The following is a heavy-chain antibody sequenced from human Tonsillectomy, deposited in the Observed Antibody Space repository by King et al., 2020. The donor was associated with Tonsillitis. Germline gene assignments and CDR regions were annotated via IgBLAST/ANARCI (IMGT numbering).Heavy chain of an antibody. Sequence: QVQLVQSGAEVKKPGASVKVSCKASGYTFTGYYMHWVRQAPGQGLEWMGWINPNSGGTKYAQKFQGRVTMTRDTSISTAYMEVSRLRSDDTAVYYCAGASYCSSTSCYGMDVWGQGTTVTVSS. J-gene: IGHJ6*02. V-gene: IGHV1-2*02. CDR2: INPNSGGT. D-gene: IGHD2-2*01. CDR1: GYTFTGYY. CDR3: AGASYCSSTSCYGMDV.